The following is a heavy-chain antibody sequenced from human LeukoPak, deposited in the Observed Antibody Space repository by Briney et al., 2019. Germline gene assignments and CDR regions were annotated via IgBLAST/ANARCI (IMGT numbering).Heavy chain of an antibody. J-gene: IGHJ4*02. CDR2: IYYSGST. D-gene: IGHD2-21*02. CDR1: GGSISSSSYY. V-gene: IGHV4-39*01. Sequence: SETLSLTCTVSGGSISSSSYYWGWIRQPPGKGLEWIGSIYYSGSTYYNPSLKSRVTISVDTSKNQFSLKLSSVTAAGTAVYYCARRWGDSCGDWECYFDYWGQGPLVTVSS. CDR3: ARRWGDSCGDWECYFDY.